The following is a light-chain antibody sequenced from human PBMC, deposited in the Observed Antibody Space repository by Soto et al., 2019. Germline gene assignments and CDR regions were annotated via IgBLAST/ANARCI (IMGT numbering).Light chain of an antibody. J-gene: IGKJ3*01. CDR2: GAS. Sequence: EIVMTQSPATLSVSPGERATLSCRASQSVSSNLAWYQQKPGQAPRLLIYGASTSATGIPARFSGSGSGTEFTLTISSLQSEYFAVYYCQQYKNWPTFGPGTKVDIK. V-gene: IGKV3-15*01. CDR3: QQYKNWPT. CDR1: QSVSSN.